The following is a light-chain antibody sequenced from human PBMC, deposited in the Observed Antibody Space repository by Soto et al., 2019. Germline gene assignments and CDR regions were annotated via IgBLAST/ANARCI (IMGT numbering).Light chain of an antibody. J-gene: IGKJ1*01. CDR2: KTS. V-gene: IGKV1-5*03. CDR1: QSISNW. Sequence: DIQLTQSPSTLSASVGDRGNIPCRASQSISNWLAWYQQKPGKAPKFLIYKTSNLESGVPSRFSGSGSGTEFTLTISSLQPDDFATYYCQQYNSYRTFGQGTKVDI. CDR3: QQYNSYRT.